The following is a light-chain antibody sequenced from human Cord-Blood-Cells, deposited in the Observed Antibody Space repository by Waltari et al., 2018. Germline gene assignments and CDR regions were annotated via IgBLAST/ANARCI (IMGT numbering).Light chain of an antibody. Sequence: AIRMTQSPSSFSASTGDRVTITCRASQGISSYLAWYQQKPGKAPKLLIYAASTLQSGVPSRFSGSGSGTDFTLTIDCLHSEDFATYYCQQYYSYPTFGQGTNVEIK. V-gene: IGKV1-8*01. CDR3: QQYYSYPT. CDR2: AAS. CDR1: QGISSY. J-gene: IGKJ1*01.